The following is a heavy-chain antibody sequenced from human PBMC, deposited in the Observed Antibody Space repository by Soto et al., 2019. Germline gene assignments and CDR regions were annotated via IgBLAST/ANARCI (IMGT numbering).Heavy chain of an antibody. V-gene: IGHV4-34*01. CDR1: GGSFSGYY. CDR3: ARGGRYYYDSSGYYLFDY. D-gene: IGHD3-22*01. J-gene: IGHJ4*02. CDR2: INHSGST. Sequence: SETLSLTCAVYGGSFSGYYWSWIRQPPGKGLEWIGEINHSGSTNYNPSLKSRVTISVDTSKNQFSLKLSSVTAADTAVYYCARGGRYYYDSSGYYLFDYWGQGTLVTVSS.